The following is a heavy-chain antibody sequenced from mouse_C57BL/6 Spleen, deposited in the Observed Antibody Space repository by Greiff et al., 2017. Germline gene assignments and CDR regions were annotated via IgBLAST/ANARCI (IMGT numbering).Heavy chain of an antibody. J-gene: IGHJ3*01. V-gene: IGHV1-69*01. D-gene: IGHD2-5*01. CDR2: IDPSDSYT. CDR1: GYTFTSYW. CDR3: ARRHDSNYDGFAY. Sequence: QVQLQQPGAELVMPGASVKLSCKASGYTFTSYWMHWVKQRPGQGLEWIGEIDPSDSYTNYNQKFKGKSTLTVDKSSSTAYMQLRSLTSEDSAVYYCARRHDSNYDGFAYWGQGTLVTVSA.